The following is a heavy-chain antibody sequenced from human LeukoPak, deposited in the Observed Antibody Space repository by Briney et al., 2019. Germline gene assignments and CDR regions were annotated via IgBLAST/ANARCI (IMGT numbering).Heavy chain of an antibody. V-gene: IGHV4-31*03. J-gene: IGHJ4*02. Sequence: SETLSLTCTLAGGSISSGGYYWSWIRQHPGKGLERLGYIYYRGSTYYNPALKSRVTISVDTSKNQFSLKLSSVTAADTAVYYCARGTTAMATSLFDYWGQGTLVTVSS. CDR2: IYYRGST. CDR3: ARGTTAMATSLFDY. D-gene: IGHD5-18*01. CDR1: GGSISSGGYY.